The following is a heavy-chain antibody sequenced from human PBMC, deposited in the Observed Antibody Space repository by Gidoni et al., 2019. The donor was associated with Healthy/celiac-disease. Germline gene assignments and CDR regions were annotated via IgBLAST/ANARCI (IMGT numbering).Heavy chain of an antibody. CDR3: ARGPYYYDSSGYYYYYYYGMDV. Sequence: QVQLQQWGAGLLKPSETLSPPCAVYGGSFSGSSWSWIRQPPGKGLEWIGEINHSGSTNYNPSLKSRVTISVDTSKNQFSLKLSSVTAADTAVYYCARGPYYYDSSGYYYYYYYGMDVWGQGTTVTVSS. V-gene: IGHV4-34*01. CDR1: GGSFSGSS. CDR2: INHSGST. J-gene: IGHJ6*02. D-gene: IGHD3-22*01.